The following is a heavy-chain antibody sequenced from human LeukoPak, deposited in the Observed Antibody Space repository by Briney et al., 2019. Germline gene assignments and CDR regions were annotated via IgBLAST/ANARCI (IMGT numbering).Heavy chain of an antibody. V-gene: IGHV4-4*07. CDR2: IYTSGST. D-gene: IGHD6-13*01. CDR1: GGSISSYY. CDR3: ATTAAAGTRLAWFDP. Sequence: SETLSLTCTVSGGSISSYYWSWIRQPAWKGLEWIGRIYTSGSTNYNPSLKSRVTMSVDTSKNQFSLKLSSVTAADTAVYYCATTAAAGTRLAWFDPWGQGTLVTVSS. J-gene: IGHJ5*02.